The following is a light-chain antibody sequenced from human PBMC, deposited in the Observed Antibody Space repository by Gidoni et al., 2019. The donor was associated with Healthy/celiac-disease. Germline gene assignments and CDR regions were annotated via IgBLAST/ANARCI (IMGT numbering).Light chain of an antibody. J-gene: IGKJ2*01. CDR3: QQSYRTPDT. Sequence: DIQMTQSPSSLSASVGDRVTITCRASQSISSYLNWYQQKPGKAPKLLIYAASSLQSGVPSRFSGSGSGTDFTLTISRLQPEDFATYFCQQSYRTPDTFGQXTRLEIK. V-gene: IGKV1-39*01. CDR2: AAS. CDR1: QSISSY.